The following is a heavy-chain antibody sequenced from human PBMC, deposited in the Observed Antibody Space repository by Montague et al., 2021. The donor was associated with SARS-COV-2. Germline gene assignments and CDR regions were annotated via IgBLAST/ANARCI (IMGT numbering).Heavy chain of an antibody. CDR1: GFTFSSYA. D-gene: IGHD5-18*01. Sequence: SLRLSCAASGFTFSSYAMHWVRQAPVKGLEWVAVISYDGSNKYYXDSVKGRFTISRDNSKNTLYLQMNSLRAEDTAVYYCARDLAGGYSYYFDYWGQGTLVTVSS. CDR2: ISYDGSNK. V-gene: IGHV3-30*04. CDR3: ARDLAGGYSYYFDY. J-gene: IGHJ4*02.